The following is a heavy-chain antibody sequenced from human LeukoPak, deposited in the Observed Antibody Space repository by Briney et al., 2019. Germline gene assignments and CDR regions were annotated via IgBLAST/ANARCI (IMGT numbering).Heavy chain of an antibody. CDR1: GYTFTGYY. V-gene: IGHV1-2*02. Sequence: GASVKVSCKASGYTFTGYYMHWVRQAPGQGLEWMGWIDPNSGGTNYAQKFQGRVTMTRDTSISTAYMERSRLRSDDTAVYYCARAPAFAYCGGDCYSDPFDYWGQGTLVTVSS. D-gene: IGHD2-21*02. CDR2: IDPNSGGT. CDR3: ARAPAFAYCGGDCYSDPFDY. J-gene: IGHJ4*02.